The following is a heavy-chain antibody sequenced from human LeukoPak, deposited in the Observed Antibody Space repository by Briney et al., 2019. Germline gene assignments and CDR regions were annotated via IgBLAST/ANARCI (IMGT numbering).Heavy chain of an antibody. Sequence: TGGSLRLSCAASGFTFDDYAMHWVRQAPAKGLEWVAMIWFDGKNTHYVDSVKGRFTISRDNAKNSLYLQMNSLRAEDTAVYYCAKRGIAAAASFDYWGQGTLVTVSS. CDR3: AKRGIAAAASFDY. J-gene: IGHJ4*02. D-gene: IGHD6-13*01. CDR2: IWFDGKNT. V-gene: IGHV3-33*03. CDR1: GFTFDDYA.